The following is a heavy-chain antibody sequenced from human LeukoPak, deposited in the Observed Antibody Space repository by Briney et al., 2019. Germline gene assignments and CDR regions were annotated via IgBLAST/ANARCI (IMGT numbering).Heavy chain of an antibody. CDR1: GFTFSRSA. CDR2: MWSDGHNK. CDR3: AWGFSCRLKYFDY. V-gene: IGHV3-33*07. Sequence: GGSLRLSCAASGFTFSRSAMDWVRLAPGKGLESVPLMWSDGHNKYYADSMKGRFIVSRDSSKNTLFLQMSSLRAEDTAVYYSAWGFSCRLKYFDYWGQGTLVTVSS. J-gene: IGHJ4*02. D-gene: IGHD3-16*01.